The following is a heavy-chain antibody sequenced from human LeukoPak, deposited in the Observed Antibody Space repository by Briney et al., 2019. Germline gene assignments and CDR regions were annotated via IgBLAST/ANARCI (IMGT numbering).Heavy chain of an antibody. CDR1: GFSFSFFT. J-gene: IGHJ4*02. CDR3: ANYCSASTCYGVEGY. V-gene: IGHV3-21*01. Sequence: PGGALRLSCAASGFSFSFFTMKWVRQAPGEGPEWGSSISSSGAYIYYADSVKGRFTISRDNARNSLYLQMNSLRAGDTAIYYCANYCSASTCYGVEGYWGQGTLVTVSS. CDR2: ISSSGAYI. D-gene: IGHD2-2*01.